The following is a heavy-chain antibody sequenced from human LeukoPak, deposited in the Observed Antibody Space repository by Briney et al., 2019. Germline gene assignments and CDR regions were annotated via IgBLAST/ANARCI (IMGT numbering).Heavy chain of an antibody. J-gene: IGHJ4*02. D-gene: IGHD5-12*01. CDR3: ARDPGYSGYDWEYYFDY. CDR2: ISYDGSNK. CDR1: GFTFSSYA. V-gene: IGHV3-30*01. Sequence: GGSLRLSCAASGFTFSSYAMHWVRQAPGKGLEWGAVISYDGSNKYYADSVKGRFTISRDNSKNTLYLQMNSLRAEDTAVYYCARDPGYSGYDWEYYFDYWGQGTLVTVSS.